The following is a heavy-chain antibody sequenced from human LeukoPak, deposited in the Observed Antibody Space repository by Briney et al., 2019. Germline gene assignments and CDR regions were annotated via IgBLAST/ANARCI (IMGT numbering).Heavy chain of an antibody. D-gene: IGHD2-21*02. CDR2: IKQDGSEK. J-gene: IGHJ4*02. V-gene: IGHV3-7*01. CDR3: ARDCCGGDCCIFDY. Sequence: GGSLRLSSAASGFTFSSYWMSWVRQAPGKGLEWVANIKQDGSEKYYVDSVKGRFPISRDNAKNSLYLQMNSLRAEDTAVYYCARDCCGGDCCIFDYWGQGTLVTVSS. CDR1: GFTFSSYW.